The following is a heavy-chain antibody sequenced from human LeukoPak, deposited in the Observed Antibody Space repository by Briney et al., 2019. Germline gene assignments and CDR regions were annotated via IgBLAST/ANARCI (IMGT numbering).Heavy chain of an antibody. V-gene: IGHV3-11*04. CDR2: ISNSGASI. Sequence: PGGSLRLSCAASGFSFSDYYMTWTRQAPGKGLECISFISNSGASIYYADSVKGRFTISRDNTKKSLYLQMNSLRAEDTAVYYCARDRSNSYFDYWGQGALVTVSS. CDR3: ARDRSNSYFDY. D-gene: IGHD4-23*01. CDR1: GFSFSDYY. J-gene: IGHJ4*02.